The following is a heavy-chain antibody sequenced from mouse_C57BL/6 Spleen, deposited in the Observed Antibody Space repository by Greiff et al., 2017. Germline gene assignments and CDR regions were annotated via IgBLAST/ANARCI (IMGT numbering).Heavy chain of an antibody. CDR3: ARHVSSWYFDY. CDR2: ISSGGSYT. Sequence: EVKLVESGGDLVKPGGSLKLSCAASGFTFSSYGMSWVRQTPDKRLEWVATISSGGSYTYYPDSVKGRFTISRDNAKNTLYLQMSSLKSEDTAMYYCARHVSSWYFDYWGQGTTLTVSS. V-gene: IGHV5-6*01. CDR1: GFTFSSYG. J-gene: IGHJ2*01.